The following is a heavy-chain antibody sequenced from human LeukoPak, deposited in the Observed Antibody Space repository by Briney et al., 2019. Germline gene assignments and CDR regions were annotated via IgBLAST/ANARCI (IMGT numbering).Heavy chain of an antibody. D-gene: IGHD5-12*01. CDR2: IRYDGSNK. V-gene: IGHV3-30*02. CDR3: AKDVGGYVSYFDY. Sequence: TGGSLRLSCAASGFTFSSYGMHWVRQAPGKGLEWVAFIRYDGSNKYYADSVKGRFTISRDNSKNTLYLQMNSLRAEDTAVYYCAKDVGGYVSYFDYWGQGTLVTVSS. J-gene: IGHJ4*02. CDR1: GFTFSSYG.